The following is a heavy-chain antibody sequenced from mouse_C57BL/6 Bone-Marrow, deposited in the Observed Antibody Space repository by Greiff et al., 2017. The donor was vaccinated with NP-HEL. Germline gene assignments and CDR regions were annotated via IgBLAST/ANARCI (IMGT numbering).Heavy chain of an antibody. CDR2: ILPGSGST. CDR3: ARGPAYYSNYAHYFDY. Sequence: LVESGAELMKPGASVKLSCKATGYTFTGYWIEWVKQRPGHGLEWIGEILPGSGSTNYNEKFKGKATFTADTSSNTAYMQLSSLTTEDSAIYYCARGPAYYSNYAHYFDYWGQGTTLTVSS. J-gene: IGHJ2*01. D-gene: IGHD2-5*01. CDR1: GYTFTGYW. V-gene: IGHV1-9*01.